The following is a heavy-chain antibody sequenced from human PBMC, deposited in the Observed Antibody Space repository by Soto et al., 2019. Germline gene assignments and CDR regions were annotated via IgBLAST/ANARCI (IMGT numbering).Heavy chain of an antibody. D-gene: IGHD3-3*01. CDR2: IYYSGST. J-gene: IGHJ4*02. CDR1: GVSISSSSYY. V-gene: IGHV4-39*01. Sequence: SETLSLTCTVSGVSISSSSYYWGWIRQPPGKGLEWIGSIYYSGSTYYNPSLKSRVTISVDTSKNQFSLKLSSVTAADTAVYYCARLLGTIFGVVITYYFDYWGQGTLVTVSS. CDR3: ARLLGTIFGVVITYYFDY.